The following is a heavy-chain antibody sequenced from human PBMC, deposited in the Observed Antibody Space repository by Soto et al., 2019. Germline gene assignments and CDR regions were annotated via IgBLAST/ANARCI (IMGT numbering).Heavy chain of an antibody. J-gene: IGHJ6*02. V-gene: IGHV1-8*01. CDR3: ARALLSGRDLYYYYGMDV. Sequence: ASVKVSCKASGYTFTSYDINWVRQATGQGLEWMGWMNPNSGNTGYAQKFQGRVTMTRNTSISTAYMELSSLRSEDTAVYYCARALLSGRDLYYYYGMDVWGQGTTVTVSS. CDR2: MNPNSGNT. CDR1: GYTFTSYD. D-gene: IGHD1-26*01.